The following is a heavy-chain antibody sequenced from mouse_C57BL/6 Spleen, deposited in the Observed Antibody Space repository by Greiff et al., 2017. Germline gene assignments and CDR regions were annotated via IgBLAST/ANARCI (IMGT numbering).Heavy chain of an antibody. V-gene: IGHV1-54*01. CDR3: ARSGVTTVPDY. CDR1: GYAFTNYL. Sequence: LVESGAELVRPGTSVKVSCKASGYAFTNYLIEWVKQRPGQGLEWIGVINPGSGGTNYNEKFKGKATLTADKSSSTAYMQLSSLTSEDSAVYFCARSGVTTVPDYWGQGTTLTVSS. D-gene: IGHD1-1*01. J-gene: IGHJ2*01. CDR2: INPGSGGT.